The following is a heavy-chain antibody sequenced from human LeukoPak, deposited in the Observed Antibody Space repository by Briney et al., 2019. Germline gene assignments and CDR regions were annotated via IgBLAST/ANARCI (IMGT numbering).Heavy chain of an antibody. V-gene: IGHV4-39*01. CDR2: IYYSGTT. CDR1: GGSISSSSYY. J-gene: IGHJ4*02. CDR3: ARQAYYYGSGSYTYFDY. Sequence: KPSAPLSLTCPVSGGSISSSSYYWGWIRQPPGKGLAWFGSIYYSGTTYYTPSLRSRVTISVDTSKNQFSLKLSSVTAADTAVYYCARQAYYYGSGSYTYFDYWGEGTLVTVSS. D-gene: IGHD3-10*01.